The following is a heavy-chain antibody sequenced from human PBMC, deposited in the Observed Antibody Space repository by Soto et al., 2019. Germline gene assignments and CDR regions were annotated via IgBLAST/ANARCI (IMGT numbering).Heavy chain of an antibody. CDR2: ITRSGNT. CDR3: ACNYYDFWSGYYSVGYFDY. V-gene: IGHV4-34*01. CDR1: GGSFSGHY. D-gene: IGHD3-3*01. J-gene: IGHJ4*02. Sequence: SETLSLTCAVYGGSFSGHYWTWIRQPPGKGREWVGEITRSGNTNYNPSLKSRVTISVDTSKNQFSLKLSSVTAADTAVYYCACNYYDFWSGYYSVGYFDYWAQGTPVTVSS.